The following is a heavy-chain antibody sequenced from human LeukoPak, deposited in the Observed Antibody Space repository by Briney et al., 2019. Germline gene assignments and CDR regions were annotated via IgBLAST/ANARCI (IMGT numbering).Heavy chain of an antibody. Sequence: ASVKVSCKASGGTFSSYAIRWVRQAPGQGLEWMGRIIPILGIANYAQKFQGRVTITADKSTSTAYMELSSLRSEDTAVYYCADSYYYDSSGYSNWFDAWGQGTLVTVSS. D-gene: IGHD3-22*01. CDR1: GGTFSSYA. CDR3: ADSYYYDSSGYSNWFDA. J-gene: IGHJ5*02. CDR2: IIPILGIA. V-gene: IGHV1-69*04.